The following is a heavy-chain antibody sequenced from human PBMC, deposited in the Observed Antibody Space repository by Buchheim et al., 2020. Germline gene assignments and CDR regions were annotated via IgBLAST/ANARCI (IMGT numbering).Heavy chain of an antibody. Sequence: QVQLVQSGAEVKKPGASVKVSCKASGYTFTGYYMHWVRQAPGQGLEWMGWINPNSGGTNYAQKFQGWVTMTRDTSLSTAYMELSRLRSDDTAVYYCARDLKGGTSRNYYYYGMDVWGQGTT. J-gene: IGHJ6*02. CDR1: GYTFTGYY. D-gene: IGHD1-26*01. CDR2: INPNSGGT. CDR3: ARDLKGGTSRNYYYYGMDV. V-gene: IGHV1-2*04.